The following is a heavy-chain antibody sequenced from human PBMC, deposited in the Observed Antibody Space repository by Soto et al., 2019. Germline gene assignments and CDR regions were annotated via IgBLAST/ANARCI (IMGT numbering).Heavy chain of an antibody. CDR3: ARHSSSTNYYYYGMDV. Sequence: QVQLVQSGAEVKKPGSSVKVSCKASGGTFSRYAISWVRQAPGQGLEWMGGIIPMFGTADYAQRFQGRVTITADESTSPAYMELSSLRSEDTAVYYCARHSSSTNYYYYGMDVWGQGTTVTVSS. CDR2: IIPMFGTA. CDR1: GGTFSRYA. J-gene: IGHJ6*02. V-gene: IGHV1-69*12. D-gene: IGHD6-6*01.